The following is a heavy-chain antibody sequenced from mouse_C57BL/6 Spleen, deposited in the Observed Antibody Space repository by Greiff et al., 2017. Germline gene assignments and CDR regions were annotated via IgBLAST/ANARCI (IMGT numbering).Heavy chain of an antibody. J-gene: IGHJ2*01. CDR1: GYTFTSYW. Sequence: VQLQQSGAELVKPGASVKLSCKASGYTFTSYWMQWVKQRPGQGLEWIGEIDPSDSYTNYNQKFKGKATLTVDTSSSTAYMQLSSLTSEDSAVYYCARGGGYLSFDYWGQGTTLTVSS. CDR3: ARGGGYLSFDY. D-gene: IGHD2-2*01. CDR2: IDPSDSYT. V-gene: IGHV1-50*01.